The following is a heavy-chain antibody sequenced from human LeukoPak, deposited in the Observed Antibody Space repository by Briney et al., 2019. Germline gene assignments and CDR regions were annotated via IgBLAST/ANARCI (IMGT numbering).Heavy chain of an antibody. V-gene: IGHV3-53*01. CDR2: IYSGGRT. J-gene: IGHJ4*02. CDR1: GFTFSSNY. Sequence: GGSLRLSCAASGFTFSSNYMSWVRQAPGKGLEWGSVIYSGGRTYYTESVKGRFTISRDNSKKTMYLQMSSLRAEDTAVYYCARIDDSSGYEYDYWGQGTLVTVSS. CDR3: ARIDDSSGYEYDY. D-gene: IGHD3-22*01.